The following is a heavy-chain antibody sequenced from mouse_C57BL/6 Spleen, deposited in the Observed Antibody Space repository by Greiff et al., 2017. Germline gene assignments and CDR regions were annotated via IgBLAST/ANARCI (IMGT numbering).Heavy chain of an antibody. Sequence: VKLQESGAELVRPGTSVKVSCKASGYAFTNYLIEWVKQRPGQGLEWIGVINPGSGGTNYNEKFKGKATLTADKSSSTAYMQLSSLTSEDSAVYFCAREGIYDGSSFAYWGQGTLVTVSA. CDR1: GYAFTNYL. CDR3: AREGIYDGSSFAY. D-gene: IGHD2-3*01. CDR2: INPGSGGT. V-gene: IGHV1-54*01. J-gene: IGHJ3*01.